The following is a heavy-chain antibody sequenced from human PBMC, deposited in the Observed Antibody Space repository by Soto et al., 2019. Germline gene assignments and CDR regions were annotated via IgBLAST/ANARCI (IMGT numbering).Heavy chain of an antibody. J-gene: IGHJ5*02. CDR1: GFPFGSYS. V-gene: IGHV3-48*01. CDR2: ISSSSSTI. D-gene: IGHD3-22*01. Sequence: PGGSLSLSCAASGFPFGSYSMNWVRQAPGKGLEWVSYISSSSSTIYYADSVKGRFTISRDNAKNSLYLQMNSLRAEDTAVYYCARDYYDSSGYYWFDPWGQGTLVTVSS. CDR3: ARDYYDSSGYYWFDP.